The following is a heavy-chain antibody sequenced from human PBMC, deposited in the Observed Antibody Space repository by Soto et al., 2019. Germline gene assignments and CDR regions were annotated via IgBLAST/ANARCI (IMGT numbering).Heavy chain of an antibody. Sequence: EVQLLESGGGLVQPGGSLRLSCVASGFTFGRYAMIWVRQAPGKGLEWASGISGGGGDTGYADSVKGRFTMSRDNSKNTLYLQMNSLRADDTAIYHCAKDHGYSGYDLGYYFDFWGQGTLVTVSS. V-gene: IGHV3-23*01. CDR3: AKDHGYSGYDLGYYFDF. CDR2: ISGGGGDT. D-gene: IGHD5-12*01. J-gene: IGHJ4*02. CDR1: GFTFGRYA.